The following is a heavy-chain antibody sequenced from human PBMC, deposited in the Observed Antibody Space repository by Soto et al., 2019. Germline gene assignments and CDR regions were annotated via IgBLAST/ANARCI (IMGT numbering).Heavy chain of an antibody. Sequence: GGSLRLSCAASGFTFSSYGMHWVRQAPGKGLEWVAVIWYDGSNKYYADSVKGRFTISRDNSKNTLYLQMNSLRAEDTAVYYCAREQQHYYYMDVWGKGTTVTVSS. CDR3: AREQQHYYYMDV. V-gene: IGHV3-33*01. J-gene: IGHJ6*03. CDR1: GFTFSSYG. CDR2: IWYDGSNK. D-gene: IGHD6-13*01.